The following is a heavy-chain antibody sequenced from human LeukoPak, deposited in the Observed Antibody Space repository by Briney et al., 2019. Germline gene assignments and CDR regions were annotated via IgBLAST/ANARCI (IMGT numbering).Heavy chain of an antibody. V-gene: IGHV1-46*01. D-gene: IGHD6-13*01. CDR2: LNPDGGSA. CDR1: GYIFSRYY. Sequence: ASVKLSCKASGYIFSRYYMHRVRQAPGQGLEWMGILNPDGGSAGYSQRFQDRITMTMDTSTNSFYMELRSLTSDDTAVYYCARDVAAAGTFGDYWGQGTLVTVSS. J-gene: IGHJ4*02. CDR3: ARDVAAAGTFGDY.